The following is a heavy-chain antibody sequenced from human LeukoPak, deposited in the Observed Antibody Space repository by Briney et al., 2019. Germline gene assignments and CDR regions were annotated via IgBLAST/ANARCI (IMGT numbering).Heavy chain of an antibody. V-gene: IGHV3-48*01. CDR3: ARGGLSYCGGDCKSPHWFDY. J-gene: IGHJ4*02. D-gene: IGHD2-21*02. Sequence: GGSLRLSCAASGFTFSSYSMNWVRQAPGKGLEWVSYISSSSSTIYYADSVKGRFTISRDNAKNSLYLQMNSLRAEDTAVYYCARGGLSYCGGDCKSPHWFDYWGQGTLVTVSS. CDR2: ISSSSSTI. CDR1: GFTFSSYS.